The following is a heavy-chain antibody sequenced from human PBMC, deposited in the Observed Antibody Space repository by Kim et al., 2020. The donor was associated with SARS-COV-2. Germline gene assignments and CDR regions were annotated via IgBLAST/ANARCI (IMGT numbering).Heavy chain of an antibody. CDR2: ISYDGSNK. Sequence: GGSLRLSCEASGFTFSSYAMHWVRQAPGKGLEWVAVISYDGSNKYYADSVKGRFTISRDNSKNTLYLQMNSLRAEDTAVYYCARALGGSYYYGMDVWGQGTTVTVSS. J-gene: IGHJ6*02. CDR3: ARALGGSYYYGMDV. D-gene: IGHD1-26*01. V-gene: IGHV3-30-3*01. CDR1: GFTFSSYA.